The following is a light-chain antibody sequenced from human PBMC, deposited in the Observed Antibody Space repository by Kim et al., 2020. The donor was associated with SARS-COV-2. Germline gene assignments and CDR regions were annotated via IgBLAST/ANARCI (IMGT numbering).Light chain of an antibody. CDR2: GAS. V-gene: IGKV3-15*01. J-gene: IGKJ4*01. CDR1: RSVSRN. CDR3: QQYSNWPLT. Sequence: VTPGEGATHTGRPSRSVSRNFACYPTKHRQGPGLLLYGASTGATGIPARFRGSGCGTEFTLTITSLQCEDVADYYCQQYSNWPLTFGGGTKVDIK.